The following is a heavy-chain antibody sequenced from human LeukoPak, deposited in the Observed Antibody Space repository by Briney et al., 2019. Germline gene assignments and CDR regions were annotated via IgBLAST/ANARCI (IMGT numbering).Heavy chain of an antibody. CDR3: AKDWSLGYGCLDY. CDR1: GFTFSKFG. J-gene: IGHJ4*02. D-gene: IGHD5-12*01. CDR2: VWNDGSKN. V-gene: IGHV3-33*06. Sequence: PGGSLRLSPAASGFTFSKFGMHWVRQTPGKRLEWVALVWNDGSKNYYADSVKGRFTISRDNSKDTLYLLLNSLRAEDTAVYYCAKDWSLGYGCLDYWGQGTLVTVPS.